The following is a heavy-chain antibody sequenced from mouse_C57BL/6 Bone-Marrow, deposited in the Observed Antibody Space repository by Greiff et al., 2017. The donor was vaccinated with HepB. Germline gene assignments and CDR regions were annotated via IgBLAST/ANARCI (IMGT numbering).Heavy chain of an antibody. Sequence: EVQLQQSGPVLVKPGASVKMSCKASGYTFTDYYMNWVKQSHGKSLEWIGVINPYNGGTSYNQKFKGKATLTVDKSSSTAYMELNSLTSEDSAVYYCALLLYYGSRFAYWGQGTLVTVSA. CDR2: INPYNGGT. CDR1: GYTFTDYY. D-gene: IGHD1-1*01. CDR3: ALLLYYGSRFAY. J-gene: IGHJ3*01. V-gene: IGHV1-19*01.